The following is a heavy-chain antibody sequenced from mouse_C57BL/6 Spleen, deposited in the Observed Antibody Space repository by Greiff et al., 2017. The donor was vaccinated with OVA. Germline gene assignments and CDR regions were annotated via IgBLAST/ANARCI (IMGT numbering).Heavy chain of an antibody. Sequence: EVKLEESGGGLVQPGGSMKLSCAASGFTFSDAWMDWVRQSPEKGLEWVAEIRNKANNHATYYAESVKGRFTISRDDSKSSVYLQMNSLRAEDTGIYYCTGRDPFSIYDGYCLVWGTGTTVTVSS. CDR1: GFTFSDAW. V-gene: IGHV6-6*01. D-gene: IGHD2-3*01. CDR2: IRNKANNHAT. J-gene: IGHJ1*03. CDR3: TGRDPFSIYDGYCLV.